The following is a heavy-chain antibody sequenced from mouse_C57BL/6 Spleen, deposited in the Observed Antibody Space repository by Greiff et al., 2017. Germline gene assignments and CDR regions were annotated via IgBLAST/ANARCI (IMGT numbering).Heavy chain of an antibody. CDR2: IDPSDSYT. CDR1: GYTFTSYW. Sequence: QVQLQQPGAELVKPGASVKLSCKASGYTFTSYWMQWVKQRPGQGLDWIGEIDPSDSYTNYNQKFKGKATLTVDTSSSTAYMQLSSLTSEDSAVYYCARGGYAYAMDYWGQGTSVTVSS. CDR3: ARGGYAYAMDY. V-gene: IGHV1-50*01. J-gene: IGHJ4*01. D-gene: IGHD2-2*01.